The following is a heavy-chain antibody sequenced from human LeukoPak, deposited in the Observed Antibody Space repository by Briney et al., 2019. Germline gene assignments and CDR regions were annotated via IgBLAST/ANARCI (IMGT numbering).Heavy chain of an antibody. J-gene: IGHJ5*02. CDR3: ASSDTAMAWFDP. D-gene: IGHD5-18*01. CDR2: INPNSGGT. CDR1: AYTFTGYY. V-gene: IGHV1-2*06. Sequence: ASVKVSCKASAYTFTGYYMHWVRHAPRQGLEWMGRINPNSGGTNYAQKFQGRVTMTRDTSISTAYMELSRLRSDDTAVYYCASSDTAMAWFDPWGQGTLVTVSS.